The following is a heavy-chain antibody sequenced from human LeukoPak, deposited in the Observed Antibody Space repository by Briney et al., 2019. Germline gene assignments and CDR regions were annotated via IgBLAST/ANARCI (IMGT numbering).Heavy chain of an antibody. J-gene: IGHJ4*02. CDR1: GFTFSTYS. CDR2: ISSSSSII. CDR3: ARDIGGSYTAIDY. D-gene: IGHD1-26*01. Sequence: GGSLRLSCAASGFTFSTYSMNWLRPAPGKGLVWVSLISSSSSIINYVDSVRGRFTISRDNAKNSLYLQMNSLRAEDTAVYYCARDIGGSYTAIDYWGQGTLVTVSS. V-gene: IGHV3-48*04.